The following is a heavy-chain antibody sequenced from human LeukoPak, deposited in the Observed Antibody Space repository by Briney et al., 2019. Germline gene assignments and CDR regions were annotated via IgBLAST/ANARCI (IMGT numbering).Heavy chain of an antibody. V-gene: IGHV3-21*01. J-gene: IGHJ4*02. CDR3: ARESGYYDSSGYIDY. CDR1: GFTFSSYS. Sequence: PGGSLRLSCAASGFTFSSYSMNWVRQAPGKGLEWVSSISSSSSYIYYADSVKGRFTISRDNAKNSLYLQMNSLRAEDTAVYYCARESGYYDSSGYIDYWGQGTLVTVSS. CDR2: ISSSSSYI. D-gene: IGHD3-22*01.